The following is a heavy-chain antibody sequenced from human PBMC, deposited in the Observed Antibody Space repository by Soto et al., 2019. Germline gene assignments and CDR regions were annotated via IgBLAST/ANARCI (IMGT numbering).Heavy chain of an antibody. CDR3: ARKGFGSERAGGFNL. CDR1: GFTFSNHV. V-gene: IGHV3-23*01. CDR2: VGVSGTAT. Sequence: EVLLLESGGGLVQPGGSLRLSCAASGFTFSNHVMTWVRQAPGKGLEWVSTVGVSGTATHYADSVKGRFTVSRDDSKSTLFLKMTSLRAEDTPIYYGARKGFGSERAGGFNLWGQGTRVPVS. J-gene: IGHJ3*01. D-gene: IGHD6-19*01.